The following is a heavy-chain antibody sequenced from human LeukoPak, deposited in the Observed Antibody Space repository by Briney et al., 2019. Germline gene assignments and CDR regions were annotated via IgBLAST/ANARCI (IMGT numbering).Heavy chain of an antibody. V-gene: IGHV3-21*01. J-gene: IGHJ6*03. CDR1: GFTFDDYG. CDR2: ISSSSSYI. Sequence: GGSLRLSCAASGFTFDDYGMNWVRQAPGKGLEWVSSISSSSSYIYYADSVKGRFTISRDNAKNSLYLQMNSLRAEDTAVYYCARGQASKSYYYYMDVWGKGTTVTVSS. CDR3: ARGQASKSYYYYMDV.